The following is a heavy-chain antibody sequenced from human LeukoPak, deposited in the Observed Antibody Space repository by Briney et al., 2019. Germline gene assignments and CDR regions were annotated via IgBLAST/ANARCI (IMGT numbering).Heavy chain of an antibody. CDR1: GGSFSGYY. CDR2: INHSGST. J-gene: IGHJ4*02. CDR3: ARRRLGYCSSTSCYAGGMAHFDY. V-gene: IGHV4-34*01. Sequence: PSETLSLTCAVYGGSFSGYYWSWIRQPPGKGLEWIGEINHSGSTNYNPSLKSRVTISVDTSKNQFSLKLSSVTAADTAVYYCARRRLGYCSSTSCYAGGMAHFDYWGQGTLVTVSS. D-gene: IGHD2-2*01.